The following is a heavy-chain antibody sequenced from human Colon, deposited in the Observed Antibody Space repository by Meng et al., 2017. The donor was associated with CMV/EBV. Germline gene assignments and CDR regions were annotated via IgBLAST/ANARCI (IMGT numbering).Heavy chain of an antibody. V-gene: IGHV5-51*01. J-gene: IGHJ4*02. CDR1: GYRFTSYW. CDR2: IYPGDYDT. D-gene: IGHD2-2*01. Sequence: GGSLRLSCKASGYRFTSYWIGWVRQVPGKGLEWMGIIYPGDYDTKYSPSFRGQVTISVDNSLTTAYPQWSSLKASDTAMYYCARAPTSISYPMWLDSWGQGTLVTVSS. CDR3: ARAPTSISYPMWLDS.